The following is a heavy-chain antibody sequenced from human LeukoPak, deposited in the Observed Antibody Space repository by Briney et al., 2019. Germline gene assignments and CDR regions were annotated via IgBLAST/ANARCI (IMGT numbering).Heavy chain of an antibody. CDR3: AKQMAVDYFDY. V-gene: IGHV3-30*18. J-gene: IGHJ4*02. D-gene: IGHD5-24*01. CDR1: GYTFTGYY. CDR2: ISYDGKNE. Sequence: SCKASGYTFTGYYMHWVRQAPGKGLEWVAVISYDGKNEYYTDSVKGRFTISRDNAKNTLYLQMNSLRPEDTAVYYCAKQMAVDYFDYWGQGTLVTVSS.